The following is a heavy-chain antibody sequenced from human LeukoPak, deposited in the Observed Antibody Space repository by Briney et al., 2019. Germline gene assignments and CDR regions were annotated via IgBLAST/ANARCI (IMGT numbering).Heavy chain of an antibody. V-gene: IGHV4-34*01. Sequence: SETLSLTCAVYGGSFSGYYWSWLRQPPGKGLEWIGSIYYSGSTYYNPSLKSRVTISVDTSKNQFSLKLSSVTAADTAVYYCANLYYHDSSGRDWGQGTLVTVSS. D-gene: IGHD3-22*01. CDR1: GGSFSGYY. CDR2: IYYSGST. J-gene: IGHJ4*02. CDR3: ANLYYHDSSGRD.